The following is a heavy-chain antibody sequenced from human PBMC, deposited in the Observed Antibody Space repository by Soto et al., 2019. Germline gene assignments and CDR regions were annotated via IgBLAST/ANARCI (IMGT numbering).Heavy chain of an antibody. CDR1: GGTFSSYA. CDR3: ARVEIKQQLGPYYYYYGMDV. V-gene: IGHV1-69*13. CDR2: IIPIFGTA. Sequence: ASVKVSCKASGGTFSSYAISWVRQAPGQGLEWMGGIIPIFGTANYAQKFQGRVTITADESMSTAYMELSSLRSEDTAVYYCARVEIKQQLGPYYYYYGMDVWGQGTTVTVSS. J-gene: IGHJ6*02. D-gene: IGHD6-13*01.